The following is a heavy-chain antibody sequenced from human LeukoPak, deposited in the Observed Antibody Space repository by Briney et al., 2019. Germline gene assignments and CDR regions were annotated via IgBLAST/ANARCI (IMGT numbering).Heavy chain of an antibody. D-gene: IGHD3-10*01. V-gene: IGHV3-30*04. J-gene: IGHJ6*03. CDR1: GLPFSSYA. CDR2: ISYDGSNK. CDR3: ARRVGATNYYYYYMDV. Sequence: PGGSLRLSCEAPGLPFSSYAMHWVRQAPGKGLEGVEVISYDGSNKYYADSVKGRFTISRDNSKNTLYLQMNSLRAEDTAVYYCARRVGATNYYYYYMDVWGKGTTVTISS.